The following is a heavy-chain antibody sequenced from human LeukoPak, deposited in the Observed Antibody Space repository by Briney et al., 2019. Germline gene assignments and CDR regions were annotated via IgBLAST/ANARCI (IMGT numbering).Heavy chain of an antibody. CDR3: VRPCHRSWCVYCNY. D-gene: IGHD4/OR15-4a*01. CDR2: IYYSGST. Sequence: SETLSLTCTVSGGSISSSSYYWGWIRQPPGKGLEWIGSIYYSGSTYYNPSLKSRVTISVDTSKNQFSLKLSSVTAADTAVYYCVRPCHRSWCVYCNYCGQGTDVTVSS. CDR1: GGSISSSSYY. J-gene: IGHJ4*02. V-gene: IGHV4-39*07.